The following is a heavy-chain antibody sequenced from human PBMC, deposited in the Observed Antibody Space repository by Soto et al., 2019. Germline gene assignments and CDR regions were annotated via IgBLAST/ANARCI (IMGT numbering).Heavy chain of an antibody. CDR2: ISYYGSSK. D-gene: IGHD6-19*01. CDR1: GFTFHAYA. J-gene: IGHJ4*01. CDR3: ARVGRSVAGDY. V-gene: IGHV3-30-3*01. Sequence: QVQLLESGGGVVQPGRSLRLSCVASGFTFHAYAMFWVRQAPGKGLEWVAGISYYGSSKYLADSVRGRFTISRDNSKNTLFLQINTLTSEDTAVYFCARVGRSVAGDYWGHGTLVTVSS.